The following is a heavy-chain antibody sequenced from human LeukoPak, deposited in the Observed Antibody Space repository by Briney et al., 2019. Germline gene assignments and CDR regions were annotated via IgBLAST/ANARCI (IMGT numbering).Heavy chain of an antibody. D-gene: IGHD1-26*01. J-gene: IGHJ3*02. V-gene: IGHV1-2*04. CDR2: INPNSGGT. Sequence: SVKLSCKASGYTFTGFYMHWVRHAPGQGREWMGWINPNSGGTNYAQKFQGWVTITRDTSTSTAYMELSRLRSDDTAVYYCARGDGSYSNAFDIWGQGTMVTVSS. CDR1: GYTFTGFY. CDR3: ARGDGSYSNAFDI.